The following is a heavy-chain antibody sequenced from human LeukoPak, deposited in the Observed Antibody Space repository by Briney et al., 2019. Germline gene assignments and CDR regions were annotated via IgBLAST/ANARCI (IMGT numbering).Heavy chain of an antibody. J-gene: IGHJ5*02. CDR2: ISSAGNT. CDR3: ARDFAWGSGGAPIDDNWLDP. CDR1: GYTFSNYG. V-gene: IGHV1-18*01. D-gene: IGHD7-27*01. Sequence: ASVKVSCKASGYTFSNYGTSWVRQAPGHGLEWMGWISSAGNTNYAPKFQDRATMTTDTSTSTAYIELRSLRFDDTAVYYCARDFAWGSGGAPIDDNWLDPWGQGTLVTVSS.